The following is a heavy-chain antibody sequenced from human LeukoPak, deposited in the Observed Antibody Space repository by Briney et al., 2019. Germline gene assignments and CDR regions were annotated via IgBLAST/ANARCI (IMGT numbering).Heavy chain of an antibody. CDR3: ATGLPFDR. CDR2: FEPEDGET. CDR1: GYTLTELS. D-gene: IGHD4-11*01. Sequence: ASVKVSCKVSGYTLTELSMHWVRQAPGKGLEWMGGFEPEDGETIYAQRFQGSVTMTEDASTDTAYMELSSLTPEDTAVYYCATGLPFDRWGQGTLVTVSS. J-gene: IGHJ5*02. V-gene: IGHV1-24*01.